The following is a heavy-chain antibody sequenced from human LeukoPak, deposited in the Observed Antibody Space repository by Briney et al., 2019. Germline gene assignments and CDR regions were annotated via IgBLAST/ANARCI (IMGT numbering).Heavy chain of an antibody. CDR1: GFTFSSYG. Sequence: PGGSLRLSCAASGFTFSSYGMSWVRQAPGKWLEWVSAISGSDGSTYYADSVKGRFTISRDNSKNTLYLQMNSLRAEDTAVYYCAKHLTYCSSTSCYSGLDYWGQGTLVTVSS. V-gene: IGHV3-23*01. J-gene: IGHJ4*02. D-gene: IGHD2-2*02. CDR2: ISGSDGST. CDR3: AKHLTYCSSTSCYSGLDY.